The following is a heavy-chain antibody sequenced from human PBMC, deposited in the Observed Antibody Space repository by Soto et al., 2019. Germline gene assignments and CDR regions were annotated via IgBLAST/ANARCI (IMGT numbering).Heavy chain of an antibody. CDR2: IKQDGSTI. CDR1: GFTFSSYW. CDR3: ARVDSSSWYEGY. D-gene: IGHD6-13*01. V-gene: IGHV3-7*01. J-gene: IGHJ4*02. Sequence: PGGALRLSCAASGFTFSSYWMSWVRQAPGKGLEWVANIKQDGSTIYYADSVKGRFTISRDNAKNSLYLQMNSLRAEDTAVYYCARVDSSSWYEGYWGQGTLVTVSS.